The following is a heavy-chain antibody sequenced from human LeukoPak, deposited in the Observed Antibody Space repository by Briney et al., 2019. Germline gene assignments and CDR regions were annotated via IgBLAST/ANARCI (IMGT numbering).Heavy chain of an antibody. CDR3: AKLGYCSSTSCSTGDYYYYGMDV. CDR1: GFTFSSYA. D-gene: IGHD2-2*01. V-gene: IGHV3-23*01. J-gene: IGHJ6*02. Sequence: GGSLRLSCAASGFTFSSYAMSWVRQAPGKGLEWVSAISDSGGSTYYADSVKGRFTISRDNSKNTLYLQMNSLRAEDTAVYYCAKLGYCSSTSCSTGDYYYYGMDVWGQGTTVTVSS. CDR2: ISDSGGST.